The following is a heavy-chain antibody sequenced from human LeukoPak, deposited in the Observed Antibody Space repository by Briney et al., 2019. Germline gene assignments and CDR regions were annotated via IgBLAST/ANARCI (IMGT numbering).Heavy chain of an antibody. CDR2: INPSGGST. D-gene: IGHD6-13*01. V-gene: IGHV1-46*01. J-gene: IGHJ5*02. CDR3: ARDGDENSSSWSWFDP. Sequence: ASVKVSCKASGYTFTNYYMHWARLAPGQGLEWMGIINPSGGSTTYAQKFQGRVTMTGDTSTSTVYMELSSLRSEDTAVYFCARDGDENSSSWSWFDPWGQGTLVTVSS. CDR1: GYTFTNYY.